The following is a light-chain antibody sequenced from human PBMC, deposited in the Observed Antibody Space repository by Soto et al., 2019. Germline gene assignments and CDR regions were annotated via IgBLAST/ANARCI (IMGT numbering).Light chain of an antibody. CDR3: QQHHSLYT. CDR1: QSIGAW. J-gene: IGKJ2*01. Sequence: DIQMTQSPSTLSASVGDRVTITCRASQSIGAWLAWYQQRPGKAPKLLISKASTLESGVPSRFSGSGSGTEFTLTISSLQPDDFATYYCQQHHSLYTFGQGTTLEI. V-gene: IGKV1-5*03. CDR2: KAS.